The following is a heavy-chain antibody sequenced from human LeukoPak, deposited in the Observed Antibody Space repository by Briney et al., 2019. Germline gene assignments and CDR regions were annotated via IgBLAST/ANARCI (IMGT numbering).Heavy chain of an antibody. CDR3: ATANNWNYALGY. J-gene: IGHJ4*02. CDR2: ISAYNGNT. Sequence: ASVKVSCKASGYTFTSYGISWVRQAPGQGLEWMGWISAYNGNTNYAQKFQGRVAMTTDTSTGTAYMELRSLRSDDTAMYYCATANNWNYALGYWGQGTLVTVSS. V-gene: IGHV1-18*01. CDR1: GYTFTSYG. D-gene: IGHD1-7*01.